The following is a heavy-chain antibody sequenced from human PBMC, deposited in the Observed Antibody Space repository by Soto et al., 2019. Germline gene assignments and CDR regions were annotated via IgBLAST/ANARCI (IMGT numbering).Heavy chain of an antibody. D-gene: IGHD3-3*01. Sequence: QMRLVQSGAEVKNSGSSVKVSCKASGGTSSNFVITWVRQVPGQGLEWLGGILPMFGAVKYAQKFQDRLTITADRSTNTASMELGRLRAEDTAVYYCARTKRSGYDRGDSYYHTMDVWGHGTTVTVS. J-gene: IGHJ6*02. CDR3: ARTKRSGYDRGDSYYHTMDV. CDR1: GGTSSNFV. V-gene: IGHV1-69*06. CDR2: ILPMFGAV.